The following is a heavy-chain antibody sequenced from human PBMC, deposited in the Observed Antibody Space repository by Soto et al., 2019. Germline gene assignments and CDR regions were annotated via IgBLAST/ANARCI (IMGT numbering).Heavy chain of an antibody. CDR1: GFTVSSNY. Sequence: EVQLVESGGGLVQPGGSLRLSCAASGFTVSSNYMSWVRQAPGKGLEWVSVIYSGGSTYYADSVKGRFTISRDNSKNTLYLQMNSLRAEDTAVYYCARETRMITFGGVAAHWGQGPLVTVSS. CDR3: ARETRMITFGGVAAH. J-gene: IGHJ4*02. D-gene: IGHD3-16*01. V-gene: IGHV3-66*01. CDR2: IYSGGST.